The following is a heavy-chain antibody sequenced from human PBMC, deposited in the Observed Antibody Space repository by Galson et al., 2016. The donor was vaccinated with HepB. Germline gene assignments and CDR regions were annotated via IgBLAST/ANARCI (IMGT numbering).Heavy chain of an antibody. CDR2: IHQDGGQR. CDR1: GFTFSSFW. Sequence: SLRLSCAASGFTFSSFWMSWVRQAPGKGLEWVANIHQDGGQRNYGDSVKGRFTVTRDNAKNSLYLHMNSLRVDDTALYYCARIMLVGHGFDYWGQGALVTVSS. D-gene: IGHD1-26*01. V-gene: IGHV3-7*04. CDR3: ARIMLVGHGFDY. J-gene: IGHJ4*02.